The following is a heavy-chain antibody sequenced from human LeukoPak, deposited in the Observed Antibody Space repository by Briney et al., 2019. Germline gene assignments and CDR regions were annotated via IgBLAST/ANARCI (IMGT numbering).Heavy chain of an antibody. Sequence: GGSLRLSCAASGFTFSSYGMHWVRQAPGKGLEWVAFIRYDGSNKYYADSVKGRFTISRDNSKNSLYLQMNSLRAEDTAVYYCARDPSSGWYLKGWLDPWGQGTLVTVSS. V-gene: IGHV3-30*02. CDR1: GFTFSSYG. CDR2: IRYDGSNK. D-gene: IGHD6-19*01. CDR3: ARDPSSGWYLKGWLDP. J-gene: IGHJ5*02.